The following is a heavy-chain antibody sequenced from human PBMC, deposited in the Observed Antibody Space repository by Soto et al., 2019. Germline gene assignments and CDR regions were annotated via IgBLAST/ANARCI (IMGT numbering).Heavy chain of an antibody. V-gene: IGHV3-23*01. CDR3: AKHPEDIVVVPAANYYYYYMDV. D-gene: IGHD2-2*01. CDR2: ISGSGGST. Sequence: EVQLLESGGGLVQPGGSLRLSCAASGFTFSSYAMSWVRQAPGKGLEWVSAISGSGGSTYYADSVKGRFTISRDNSKNTLYLQMNSLRAEDTAVYYCAKHPEDIVVVPAANYYYYYMDVWCKGTTVTVSS. J-gene: IGHJ6*03. CDR1: GFTFSSYA.